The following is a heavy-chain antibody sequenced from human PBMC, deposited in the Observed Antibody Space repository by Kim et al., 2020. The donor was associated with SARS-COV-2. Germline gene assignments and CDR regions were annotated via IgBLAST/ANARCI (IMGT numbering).Heavy chain of an antibody. CDR1: GGSFSGYY. CDR3: ARAQAGLSLPYYYYYYGMDV. V-gene: IGHV4-34*01. Sequence: SETLSLTCAVYGGSFSGYYWSWIRQPPGKGLEWIGEINHSGSTNYNPSLKSRVTISVDTSKNQFSLKLSSVTAADTAVYYCARAQAGLSLPYYYYYYGMDVWGQGTTVTVSS. J-gene: IGHJ6*02. CDR2: INHSGST. D-gene: IGHD3-22*01.